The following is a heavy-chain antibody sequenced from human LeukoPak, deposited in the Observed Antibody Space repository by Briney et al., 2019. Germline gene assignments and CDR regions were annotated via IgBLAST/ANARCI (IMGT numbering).Heavy chain of an antibody. J-gene: IGHJ5*02. V-gene: IGHV4-34*01. CDR3: ARARAYPYYYDSSGYYTNNWFDP. CDR1: GGSFSGYS. D-gene: IGHD3-22*01. Sequence: KPSETLSLTCAVYGGSFSGYSWSWIRQPPGKGLEWIGEINHSGSTNYNPSLKSRVIISVDTSKNQFSLKLSSVTAADTAVYYCARARAYPYYYDSSGYYTNNWFDPWGQGTLVTVSS. CDR2: INHSGST.